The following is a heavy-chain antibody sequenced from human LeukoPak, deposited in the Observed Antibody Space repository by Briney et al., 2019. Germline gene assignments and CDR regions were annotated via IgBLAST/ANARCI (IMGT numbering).Heavy chain of an antibody. CDR1: VFIFNTYW. CDR2: INQDGSEK. J-gene: IGHJ4*02. Sequence: PGGSLRLSCAASVFIFNTYWMSWVRQAPGKGLEWVAKINQDGSEKYYVESVKGRFTISRDNAKNSLYLQMNSLRAEDTAVYYCARTKFVLGTHFFCSFDYWGQGALVTVSS. V-gene: IGHV3-7*01. D-gene: IGHD2-21*02. CDR3: ARTKFVLGTHFFCSFDY.